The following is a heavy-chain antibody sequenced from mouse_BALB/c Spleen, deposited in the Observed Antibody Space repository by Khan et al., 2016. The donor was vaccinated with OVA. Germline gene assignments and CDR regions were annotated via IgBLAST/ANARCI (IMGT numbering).Heavy chain of an antibody. CDR2: IHYSGST. Sequence: EVQLQESGPDLVKPSQSLSLTCTVTGYSITSGYSWHWIRQFPGNRLEWMAYIHYSGSTTYNPSLKSRISIPRDTSNNQFFLQLNSVTPEDTATYDCARFYYYGSSFSYWGQGTLGTVSA. J-gene: IGHJ3*01. V-gene: IGHV3-1*02. CDR3: ARFYYYGSSFSY. D-gene: IGHD1-1*01. CDR1: GYSITSGYS.